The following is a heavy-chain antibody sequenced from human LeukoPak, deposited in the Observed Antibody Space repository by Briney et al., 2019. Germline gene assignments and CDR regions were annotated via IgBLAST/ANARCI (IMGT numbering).Heavy chain of an antibody. Sequence: SQTLSLTCAISGDSVSSNSAAWNWIRQSPSRGLEWLGRTYYRSKWYKDYAVSVKSRITINPDTSKNQFSLQLNSVTPEDTAEYYCARGPAPRGPHAFDIWGQGTMVTVSS. V-gene: IGHV6-1*01. CDR1: GDSVSSNSAA. CDR2: TYYRSKWYK. D-gene: IGHD6-6*01. CDR3: ARGPAPRGPHAFDI. J-gene: IGHJ3*02.